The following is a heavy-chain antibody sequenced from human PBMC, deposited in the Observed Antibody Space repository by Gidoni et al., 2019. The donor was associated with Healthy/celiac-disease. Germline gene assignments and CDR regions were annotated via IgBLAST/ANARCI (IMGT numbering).Heavy chain of an antibody. CDR2: IYYSGNT. V-gene: IGHV4-39*01. CDR1: AGSISSSSSY. Sequence: QLHLPESGPGLVKPSETLSLTCTVSAGSISSSSSYWGWTRQPPGKGLEWIGGIYYSGNTYDNPSVKRRVNISVDTAKNQFSLKLSSVNAADTAVYYCARAYGSSSASNWFDPWGQGTLVTVSS. CDR3: ARAYGSSSASNWFDP. J-gene: IGHJ5*02. D-gene: IGHD6-6*01.